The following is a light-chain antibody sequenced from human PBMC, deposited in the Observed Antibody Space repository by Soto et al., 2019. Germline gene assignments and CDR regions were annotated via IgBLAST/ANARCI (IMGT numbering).Light chain of an antibody. V-gene: IGLV2-23*01. J-gene: IGLJ3*02. CDR3: CSYAGSSTP. Sequence: QSALTQPASVSGSPGQSITISCTGTSSDVGSYNLVSWYQQHPGKAPKLMIYEGSKRPSGVSNRFSSSKSGNTASLTISGLQAEDEADYYCCSYAGSSTPFGGGTKLTVL. CDR2: EGS. CDR1: SSDVGSYNL.